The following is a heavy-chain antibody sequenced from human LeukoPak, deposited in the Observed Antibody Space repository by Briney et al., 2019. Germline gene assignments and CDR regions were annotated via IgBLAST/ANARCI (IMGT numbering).Heavy chain of an antibody. CDR3: ARGSRIFGARPFDP. V-gene: IGHV4-34*01. J-gene: IGHJ5*02. D-gene: IGHD3-3*01. CDR1: GFIFRGYT. Sequence: GSLRLSCVASGFIFRGYTMNWVRQTPGKGLEWIGEINHSGSTDYNPSLKSRVTISVDTSKNQFSLKLSSVTAADTAVYYCARGSRIFGARPFDPWGQGTLVTVSS. CDR2: INHSGST.